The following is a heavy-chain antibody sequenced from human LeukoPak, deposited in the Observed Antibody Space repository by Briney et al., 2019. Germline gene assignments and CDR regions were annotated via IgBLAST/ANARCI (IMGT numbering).Heavy chain of an antibody. J-gene: IGHJ6*03. V-gene: IGHV3-30*18. Sequence: PGGSLRLSCAASGFTSSSYGMHWVRQAPGKGLEWVAVISYDGSNKYYADSVKGRFTISRDNSKKTLHLEMNSLRAEDTAVYYCAKTATVTTVYYYYMDVWGKGTTVTISS. CDR1: GFTSSSYG. CDR2: ISYDGSNK. CDR3: AKTATVTTVYYYYMDV. D-gene: IGHD4-11*01.